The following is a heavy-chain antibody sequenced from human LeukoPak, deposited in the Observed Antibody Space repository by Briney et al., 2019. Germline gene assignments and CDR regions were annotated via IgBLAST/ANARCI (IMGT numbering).Heavy chain of an antibody. J-gene: IGHJ4*02. CDR1: GLTFTDYF. V-gene: IGHV3-11*01. D-gene: IGHD2-21*02. Sequence: TGGSLRLSCAASGLTFTDYFLGWIRQAPGKGLDWVSHISRQGDTIEYADSVKGRFTISRDNAKNSLYLQMNLLRVEDTAVYFCARVRRGGDSRYFDYWGQGALVTVSS. CDR3: ARVRRGGDSRYFDY. CDR2: ISRQGDTI.